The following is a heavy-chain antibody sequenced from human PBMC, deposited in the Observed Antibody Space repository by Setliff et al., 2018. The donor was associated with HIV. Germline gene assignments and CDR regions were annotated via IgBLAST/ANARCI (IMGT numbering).Heavy chain of an antibody. Sequence: SETLSLTCSLSGGSISSYHWNWIRQPPGKGLEWIGYIYYTGSTNYNPSLKSRIAIVLDTSKNQFSLKLNSVTAADTAVYYCATLPQGYDYFDYWGHGTLVTVSS. CDR3: ATLPQGYDYFDY. D-gene: IGHD3-3*01. V-gene: IGHV4-59*01. CDR2: IYYTGST. J-gene: IGHJ4*01. CDR1: GGSISSYH.